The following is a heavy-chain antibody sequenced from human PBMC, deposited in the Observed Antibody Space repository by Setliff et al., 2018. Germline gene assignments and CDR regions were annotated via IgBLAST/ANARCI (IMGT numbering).Heavy chain of an antibody. Sequence: SETLSLTCTVSGDPMSSRRYYWAWIRQPAGKGLEWIGHTHTSGRTNYNPSLKSRVTISVDTSKNQFSLNLSSVTAEDTAVYYCARRVAIFGVVLLNWFDPWGQGTLVTVSS. CDR1: GDPMSSRRYY. CDR2: THTSGRT. CDR3: ARRVAIFGVVLLNWFDP. D-gene: IGHD3-3*01. J-gene: IGHJ5*02. V-gene: IGHV4-61*09.